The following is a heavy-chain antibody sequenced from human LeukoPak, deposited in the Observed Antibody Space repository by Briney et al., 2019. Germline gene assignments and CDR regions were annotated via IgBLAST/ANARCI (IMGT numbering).Heavy chain of an antibody. V-gene: IGHV4-39*01. D-gene: IGHD2-8*01. CDR3: ARNNTLMMYPRGGEDKGFDY. J-gene: IGHJ4*02. CDR1: GGSISSSSYY. CDR2: IYYSGST. Sequence: SETLSLTCTVSGGSISSSSYYWGWIRQPPGKGLEWIGSIYYSGSTHYNPSLKSRVTISVDTPKNEFSLKLSSVTAADTAVYYCARNNTLMMYPRGGEDKGFDYWGRGTLVTVSS.